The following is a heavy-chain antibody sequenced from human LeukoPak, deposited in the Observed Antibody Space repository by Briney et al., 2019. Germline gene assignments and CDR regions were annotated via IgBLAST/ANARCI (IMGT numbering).Heavy chain of an antibody. V-gene: IGHV3-21*01. Sequence: GGSLRLSCAASGFTFSSYEMNWVRQAPGKGLEWVSSISSSSSYIYYADSVKGRFTISRDNAKNSLYLQMNSLRAEDTAVYYCARTSGVGATTGFDYWGQGTLVTVSS. CDR2: ISSSSSYI. CDR1: GFTFSSYE. J-gene: IGHJ4*02. CDR3: ARTSGVGATTGFDY. D-gene: IGHD1-26*01.